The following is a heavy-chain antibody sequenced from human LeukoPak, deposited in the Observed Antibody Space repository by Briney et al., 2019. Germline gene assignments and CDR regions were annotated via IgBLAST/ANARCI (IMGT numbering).Heavy chain of an antibody. D-gene: IGHD3-10*01. Sequence: SETLSLTCTVSGYSISSGYYWGWIRQPPGKGLEWIGSIYHSGSTYYNPSLKSRVTISVDTSKNQFSLKLSSVTAADTAVYYCARENYSSFDYWGQGTLVTVSS. V-gene: IGHV4-38-2*02. CDR3: ARENYSSFDY. J-gene: IGHJ4*02. CDR2: IYHSGST. CDR1: GYSISSGYY.